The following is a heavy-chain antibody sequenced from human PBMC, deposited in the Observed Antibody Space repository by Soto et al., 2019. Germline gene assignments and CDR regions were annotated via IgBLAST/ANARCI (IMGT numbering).Heavy chain of an antibody. V-gene: IGHV4-61*01. CDR1: GGSVSSCSSY. CDR3: AIEFLRDFDY. D-gene: IGHD4-17*01. CDR2: IYYSGST. J-gene: IGHJ4*02. Sequence: SETLSLTCTVSGGSVSSCSSYWCWIRQPPGKGLEWIGYIYYSGSTHYNPSLKSRVTISVDTSKNQFSLKLSPVTAAETAVYYCAIEFLRDFDYWGQGTLVTVSS.